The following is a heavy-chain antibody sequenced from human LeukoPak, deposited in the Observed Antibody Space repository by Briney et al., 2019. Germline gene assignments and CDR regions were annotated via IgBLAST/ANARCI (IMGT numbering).Heavy chain of an antibody. D-gene: IGHD4-11*01. V-gene: IGHV3-23*01. CDR1: GFTFSSFA. CDR2: ISGSGGST. J-gene: IGHJ4*02. CDR3: AKDLTTLNDY. Sequence: GGSLRLSCAASGFTFSSFAMSWVRQAPGKGLEWVSTISGSGGSTYHADSVKGRFTISRDNSKNTLYLQMNSLRAEDTAVYYCAKDLTTLNDYWGQGTLVTVSS.